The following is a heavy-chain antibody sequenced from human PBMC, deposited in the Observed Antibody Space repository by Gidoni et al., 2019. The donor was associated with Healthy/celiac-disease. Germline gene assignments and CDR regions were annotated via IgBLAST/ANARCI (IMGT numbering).Heavy chain of an antibody. J-gene: IGHJ4*02. V-gene: IGHV1-2*02. D-gene: IGHD2-21*01. CDR3: AWGGDGYNFFDY. CDR1: GYTYTGYY. Sequence: QVKVGKSGGEAKKQGASVQVSCRATGYTYTGYYMNRVRQAPGQGLEWMGGNNPNSGGTNYAQKFQGRVTMTRDTSISTAYMELSRLRSDDSAVYYCAWGGDGYNFFDYWGQGTLVTVSS. CDR2: NNPNSGGT.